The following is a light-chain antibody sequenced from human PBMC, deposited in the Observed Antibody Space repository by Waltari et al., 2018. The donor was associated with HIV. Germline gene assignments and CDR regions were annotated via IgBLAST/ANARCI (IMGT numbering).Light chain of an antibody. CDR2: QDG. CDR1: ALQSRS. Sequence: SYELTQPPSVSVSPGQTASIACSGDALQSRSVSWYQKRPGQSPVLVVFQDGKRPSGIPERFSGSNSGNTATLTISGTQAMDEADYFCQAWAGGTGSEGVFGGGTKLTVL. V-gene: IGLV3-1*01. CDR3: QAWAGGTGSEGV. J-gene: IGLJ2*01.